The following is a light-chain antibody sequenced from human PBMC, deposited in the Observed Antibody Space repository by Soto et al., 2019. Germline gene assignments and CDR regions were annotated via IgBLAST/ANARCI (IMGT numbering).Light chain of an antibody. J-gene: IGLJ2*01. Sequence: QSVLTQPASVSGSPGQSITISCTGTSNDVGNYNLVSWYQQHPGKAPKLIIYATTKRPSGVSNRYSGSKSGNTASLTISGLQAEDEANYHCCSYAGSVTFTFGGGTQLTVL. CDR3: CSYAGSVTFT. V-gene: IGLV2-23*02. CDR2: ATT. CDR1: SNDVGNYNL.